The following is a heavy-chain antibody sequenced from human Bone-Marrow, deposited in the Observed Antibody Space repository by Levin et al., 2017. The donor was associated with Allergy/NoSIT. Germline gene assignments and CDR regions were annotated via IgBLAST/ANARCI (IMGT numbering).Heavy chain of an antibody. CDR2: IIPILGIA. Sequence: SVKVSCKASGGTFSSYTISWVRQAPGQGLEWMGRIIPILGIANYAQKFQGRVTITADKSTSTAYMELSSLRSEDTAVYYCARDISCSSTSCYPGVYNWFDPWGQGTLVTVSS. CDR1: GGTFSSYT. CDR3: ARDISCSSTSCYPGVYNWFDP. D-gene: IGHD2-2*01. J-gene: IGHJ5*02. V-gene: IGHV1-69*04.